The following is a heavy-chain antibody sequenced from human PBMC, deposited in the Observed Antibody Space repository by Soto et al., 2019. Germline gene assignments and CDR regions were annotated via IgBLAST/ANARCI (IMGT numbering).Heavy chain of an antibody. CDR3: ASGSIQHSLFWWPIFFDY. D-gene: IGHD2-21*01. CDR2: ISSSGSTI. V-gene: IGHV3-48*03. Sequence: GESLKISFAASGFTFSSYEMDWVRQAPGKGLEWVSYISSSGSTIYYADSVKGRFTISRDNAKNSLYLQMNSLRAEDTAVYYCASGSIQHSLFWWPIFFDYWGQGTLVTVSS. CDR1: GFTFSSYE. J-gene: IGHJ4*02.